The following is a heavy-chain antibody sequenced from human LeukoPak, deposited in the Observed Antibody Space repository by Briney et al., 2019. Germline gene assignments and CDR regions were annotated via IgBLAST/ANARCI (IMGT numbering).Heavy chain of an antibody. J-gene: IGHJ4*02. CDR2: INPNSGGT. V-gene: IGHV1-2*06. Sequence: ASVKVSCKASGYTFTGYYMHWVRQAPGQGLEWMGRINPNSGGTNYAQKFQGRVTMTRDTSISTAYMELSRLRSDDTAVYYCADSSGSYSGAIDYWGQGTLVSVSS. CDR3: ADSSGSYSGAIDY. D-gene: IGHD1-26*01. CDR1: GYTFTGYY.